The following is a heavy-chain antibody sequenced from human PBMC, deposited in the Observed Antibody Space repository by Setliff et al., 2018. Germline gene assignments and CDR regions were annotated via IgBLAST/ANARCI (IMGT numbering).Heavy chain of an antibody. D-gene: IGHD1-26*01. CDR2: SRDKGNSYTT. CDR3: IRDTHMSGAYYFDY. V-gene: IGHV3-72*01. J-gene: IGHJ4*02. Sequence: PGGSLRLSCAVSGFTFSDHYMDWVRQVPGKGLEWVGRSRDKGNSYTTEYAASVKGRFTISRDASKNSLFLQMNSLKTEDTAVYYCIRDTHMSGAYYFDYWGQGTLVTVS. CDR1: GFTFSDHY.